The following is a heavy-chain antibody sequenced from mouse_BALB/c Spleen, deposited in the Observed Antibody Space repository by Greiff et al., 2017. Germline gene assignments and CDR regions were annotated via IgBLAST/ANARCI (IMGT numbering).Heavy chain of an antibody. V-gene: IGHV2-9*02. J-gene: IGHJ4*01. CDR3: ARGGYYGSSSYAMDY. CDR2: IWAGGST. D-gene: IGHD1-1*01. Sequence: VKLMESGPGLVAPSQSLSITCTVSGFSLTSYGVHWVRQPPGKGLEWLGVIWAGGSTNYNSALMSRLSISKDNSKSQVFLKMNSLQTDDTAMYYCARGGYYGSSSYAMDYWGQGTSVTVSS. CDR1: GFSLTSYG.